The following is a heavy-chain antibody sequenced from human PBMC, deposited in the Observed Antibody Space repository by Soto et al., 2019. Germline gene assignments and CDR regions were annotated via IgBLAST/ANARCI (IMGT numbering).Heavy chain of an antibody. CDR3: ARGRRGRSSTHNWFDP. J-gene: IGHJ5*02. Sequence: ASVKVSCKASGYTFTSYDINWVRQATGQGLEWMGWMNPNSGNTGYAQKFQGRVTMTRNTSISTAYMELSSLRSEDTAVYYCARGRRGRSSTHNWFDPWGQGTLVTVSS. CDR2: MNPNSGNT. D-gene: IGHD2-2*01. CDR1: GYTFTSYD. V-gene: IGHV1-8*01.